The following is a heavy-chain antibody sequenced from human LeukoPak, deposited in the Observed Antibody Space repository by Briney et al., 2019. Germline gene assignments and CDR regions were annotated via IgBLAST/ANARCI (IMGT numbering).Heavy chain of an antibody. CDR2: IKQDGSEK. V-gene: IGHV3-7*01. CDR1: GFTFSSSW. D-gene: IGHD1-26*01. J-gene: IGHJ4*02. Sequence: GGSLRLSCAASGFTFSSSWMSWVRQAPGKGLEWVANIKQDGSEKYYVDSVKGRFTISRDNGKNSLYLQMNSLRAEDTAVYYYARYFGELLGNAYYFDYWGQGTLVTVSS. CDR3: ARYFGELLGNAYYFDY.